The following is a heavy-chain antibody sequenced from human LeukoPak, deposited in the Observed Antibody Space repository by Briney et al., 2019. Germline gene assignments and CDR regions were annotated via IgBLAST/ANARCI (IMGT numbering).Heavy chain of an antibody. J-gene: IGHJ5*02. CDR2: ISWNSGSI. CDR1: GFTFDDYA. Sequence: GGSLRLSWAASGFTFDDYAMHWVRQAPGKRLEWVSGISWNSGSIGYADSVKGRFTISRDNAKNSLYLQMNSLRAEDTALYNCAKGGIAVTWGQGTLVTVSS. CDR3: AKGGIAVT. V-gene: IGHV3-9*01. D-gene: IGHD6-19*01.